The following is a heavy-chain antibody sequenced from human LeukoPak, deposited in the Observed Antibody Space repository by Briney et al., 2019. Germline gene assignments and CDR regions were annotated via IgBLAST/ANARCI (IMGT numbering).Heavy chain of an antibody. V-gene: IGHV1-24*01. Sequence: ASVKVSCKASGYTFTSYGISWVRQAPGKGLEWMGGFDPEDGETIYAQKFQGRVTMTEDTSTDTAYMELSSLRSEDTAVYYCATGLGSLIILNAFDIWGQGTMVTVSS. J-gene: IGHJ3*02. CDR3: ATGLGSLIILNAFDI. CDR2: FDPEDGET. D-gene: IGHD1-26*01. CDR1: GYTFTSYG.